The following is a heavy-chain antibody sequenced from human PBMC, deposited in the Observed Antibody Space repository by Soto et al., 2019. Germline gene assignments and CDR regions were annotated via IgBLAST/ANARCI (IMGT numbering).Heavy chain of an antibody. CDR2: INHSGST. CDR3: ARGKWLRSSLDY. CDR1: DGTIVDYG. J-gene: IGHJ4*02. D-gene: IGHD5-12*01. Sequence: SSGVDDGTIVDYGWSRIRKPPGKGLEWIGEINHSGSTNYNPSLKSRVTISVDTSKNQFSLKLSSVTAADTAVYYCARGKWLRSSLDYWGQGTLVTVSS. V-gene: IGHV4-34*01.